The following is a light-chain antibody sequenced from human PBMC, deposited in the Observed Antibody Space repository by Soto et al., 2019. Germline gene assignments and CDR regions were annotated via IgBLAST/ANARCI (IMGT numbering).Light chain of an antibody. J-gene: IGKJ4*01. CDR2: AAS. CDR3: QQLNSFPLT. V-gene: IGKV1-9*01. Sequence: DIQLTQSPSFLSASVGDRVSITCRDSQGISSYLAWYQQKPGKAPKLLIYAASTLQSGVPSRFSGSGSGTEFTLTISSLHPEDFATYYCQQLNSFPLTFGGGTKVEI. CDR1: QGISSY.